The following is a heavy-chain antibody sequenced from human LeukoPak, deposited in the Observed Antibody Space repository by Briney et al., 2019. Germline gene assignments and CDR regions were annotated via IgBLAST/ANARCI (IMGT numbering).Heavy chain of an antibody. V-gene: IGHV1-2*02. Sequence: ASVKVSCKASGYTFTGYYMYWVRQAPGQGLVWLGSINPNCGGTNYAQQFQGRVIMTRGTAGSTAYMELSRLRSDDTAVYYCARGEYYDFWSGGGEYYYYMDVWGKGTTVTVSS. D-gene: IGHD3-3*01. CDR3: ARGEYYDFWSGGGEYYYYMDV. J-gene: IGHJ6*03. CDR1: GYTFTGYY. CDR2: INPNCGGT.